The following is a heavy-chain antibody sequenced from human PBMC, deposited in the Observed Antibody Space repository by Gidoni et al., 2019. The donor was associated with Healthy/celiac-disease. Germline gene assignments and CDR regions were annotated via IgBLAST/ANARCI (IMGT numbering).Heavy chain of an antibody. CDR1: GFTFSSYA. CDR2: ISGSGGST. Sequence: EVQLLESGGGLVQPGGSLRLSCAASGFTFSSYALIWVRRAPGKGLEWVSAISGSGGSTYYADSVKGRFTISRDNSKNTLYLQMNSLRAEDTAVYYCAKEWGAYYDILTGEYYYYYGMDVWGQGTTVTVSS. V-gene: IGHV3-23*01. CDR3: AKEWGAYYDILTGEYYYYYGMDV. J-gene: IGHJ6*02. D-gene: IGHD3-9*01.